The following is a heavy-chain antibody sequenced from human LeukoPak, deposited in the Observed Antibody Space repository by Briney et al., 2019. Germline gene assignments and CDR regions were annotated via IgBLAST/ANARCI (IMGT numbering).Heavy chain of an antibody. CDR1: GFTFSGYS. CDR3: AKDREGYSRLD. CDR2: LSYDGSNK. Sequence: GGSLRLSCAASGFTFSGYSMHWVRQAPGKGLEWVAALSYDGSNKYYADSVKGRFTVSSDSSKNTLYLQMNSLRPEDTAVYYCAKDREGYSRLDWGQGTLVTVSS. D-gene: IGHD5-12*01. V-gene: IGHV3-30*18. J-gene: IGHJ4*02.